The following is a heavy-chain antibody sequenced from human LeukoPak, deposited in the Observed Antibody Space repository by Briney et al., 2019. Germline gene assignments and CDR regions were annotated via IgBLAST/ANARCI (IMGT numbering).Heavy chain of an antibody. CDR1: GFTFSSYS. D-gene: IGHD4-23*01. CDR2: ISSSSSYI. CDR3: ASSMTTVVNYPDY. J-gene: IGHJ4*02. Sequence: GGSLRLSCAASGFTFSSYSMNWVRQAPGRGLGWVSSISSSSSYIYYADSVKGRFTISRDNAKNSLYLQMNSLRAEDTAVYYCASSMTTVVNYPDYWGQGTLVTVSS. V-gene: IGHV3-21*01.